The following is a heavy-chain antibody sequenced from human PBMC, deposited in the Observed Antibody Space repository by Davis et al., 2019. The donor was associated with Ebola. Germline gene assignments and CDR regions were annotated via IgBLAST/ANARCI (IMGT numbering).Heavy chain of an antibody. J-gene: IGHJ6*02. CDR3: ARDYQPLPDNYYYSVWTS. V-gene: IGHV1-69*13. Sequence: SVKVSCKASGGTFSSYAISWVRQAPGQGLEWMGGIIPIFGTANYAQKFQGRVTITADESTSTAYMELSSLRSEDTAVYYCARDYQPLPDNYYYSVWTSGAKGPRSPSP. D-gene: IGHD2-2*01. CDR2: IIPIFGTA. CDR1: GGTFSSYA.